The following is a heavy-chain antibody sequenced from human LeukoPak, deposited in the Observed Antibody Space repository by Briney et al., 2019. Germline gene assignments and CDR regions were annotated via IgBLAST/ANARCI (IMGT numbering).Heavy chain of an antibody. Sequence: GGSLRLSCAASGFTFDDYGMHWVRQAPGKGLEWVSGISWNSGSRAYADSVKGRFTISRDNVKNSPYLQMNSLRAEDMALYYCAKGGYSNSPGYMDVWGKGTTVTVSS. CDR2: ISWNSGSR. V-gene: IGHV3-9*03. CDR1: GFTFDDYG. J-gene: IGHJ6*03. D-gene: IGHD6-13*01. CDR3: AKGGYSNSPGYMDV.